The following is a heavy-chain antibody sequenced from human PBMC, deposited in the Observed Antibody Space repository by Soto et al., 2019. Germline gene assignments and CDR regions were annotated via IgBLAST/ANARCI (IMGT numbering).Heavy chain of an antibody. Sequence: ASVEVSCKASGYTFTSYAMHWVRQAPGQRLEWMGLINAGNGNTKYSQKFQGRVAITRDTSASTAYMELSSLRSEDTAVYYCARGYYGDYFGWFDPWGQGTLVTVSS. D-gene: IGHD4-17*01. CDR1: GYTFTSYA. V-gene: IGHV1-3*01. J-gene: IGHJ5*02. CDR2: INAGNGNT. CDR3: ARGYYGDYFGWFDP.